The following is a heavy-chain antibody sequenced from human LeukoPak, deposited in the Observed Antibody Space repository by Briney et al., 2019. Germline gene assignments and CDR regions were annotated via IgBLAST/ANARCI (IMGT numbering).Heavy chain of an antibody. V-gene: IGHV3-21*01. D-gene: IGHD6-13*01. J-gene: IGHJ4*02. Sequence: GGSLRLSCAASGFTFSSYSMNWVRQAPGKGLEWVSSISSSSNYIYYADSVKGRFTISRDNAKNSLYLQMNSLRAEDTAVYYCARVRYSSSWSHFDYWGQGTLVTVSS. CDR1: GFTFSSYS. CDR3: ARVRYSSSWSHFDY. CDR2: ISSSSNYI.